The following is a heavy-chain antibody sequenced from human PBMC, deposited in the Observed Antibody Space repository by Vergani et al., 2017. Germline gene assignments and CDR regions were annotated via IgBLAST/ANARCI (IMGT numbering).Heavy chain of an antibody. CDR1: GFKFSQFG. CDR3: AGDVWDCSGVSCFLRAGEFYYMDV. CDR2: ISYDGSKT. V-gene: IGHV3-33*05. J-gene: IGHJ6*03. D-gene: IGHD2-15*01. Sequence: QVQLVESGGGVVQPGTSLRLSCEASGFKFSQFGMHWVRQGPGKGLEWVAFISYDGSKTQYADSEKGRVTISRENFKNTGGLEMSRLGVDETARYYCAGDVWDCSGVSCFLRAGEFYYMDVWVQGTTVTVSS.